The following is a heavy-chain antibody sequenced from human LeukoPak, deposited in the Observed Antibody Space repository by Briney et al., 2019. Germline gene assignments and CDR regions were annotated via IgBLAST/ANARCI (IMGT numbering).Heavy chain of an antibody. CDR1: GYTFTGYA. CDR3: ARALFSVPAATGPAGY. CDR2: INAGNGNT. Sequence: GASVKVSCKASGYTFTGYAMHWVRQAPGQRLEWMGWINAGNGNTKYSQKFQGRVTITRDTSASTAYMELSSLRSEDTAVYYCARALFSVPAATGPAGYWGQGTLVTVSS. D-gene: IGHD2-2*01. J-gene: IGHJ4*02. V-gene: IGHV1-3*01.